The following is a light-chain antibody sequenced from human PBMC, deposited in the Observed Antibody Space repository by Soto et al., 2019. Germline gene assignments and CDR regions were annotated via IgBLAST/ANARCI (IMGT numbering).Light chain of an antibody. Sequence: QSALTQPRSVSGSPGQSITISCTGTSSDVGGYNYVSWYQPHPGKAPKFMIYDVSNRPSGVSNRFSGSKSGNTASLTISGLQAEDEADYYCCSYTTSNTRQIVFGTGTKVTVL. CDR3: CSYTTSNTRQIV. J-gene: IGLJ1*01. CDR1: SSDVGGYNY. CDR2: DVS. V-gene: IGLV2-14*01.